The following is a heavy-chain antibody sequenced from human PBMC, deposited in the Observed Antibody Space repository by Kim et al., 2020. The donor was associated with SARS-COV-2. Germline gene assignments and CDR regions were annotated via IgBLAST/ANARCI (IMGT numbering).Heavy chain of an antibody. Sequence: GGSLRLSCAASGFTFSSYWMSWVRQAPGKGLEWVANIKQDGSEKYYVDSVKGRFTISRDNAKNSLYLQMNSLRAEDTAVYYCARALQRIAVALQGYWGQGTLVTVSS. J-gene: IGHJ4*02. CDR2: IKQDGSEK. CDR3: ARALQRIAVALQGY. CDR1: GFTFSSYW. V-gene: IGHV3-7*01. D-gene: IGHD6-19*01.